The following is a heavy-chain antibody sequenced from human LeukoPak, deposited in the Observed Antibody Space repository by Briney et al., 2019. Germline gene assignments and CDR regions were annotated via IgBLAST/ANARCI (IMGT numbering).Heavy chain of an antibody. V-gene: IGHV1-18*01. D-gene: IGHD2-2*01. CDR2: ISAYNGNT. CDR3: AREYCSSTSCYAFDI. CDR1: GYTFTSYG. Sequence: ASVKVSCKASGYTFTSYGISWVRQAPGQGLEWVGWISAYNGNTNHAQKLQGRVTMTTDTSTSTAYMELRSLRSDDTAVYYCAREYCSSTSCYAFDIWGQGTMVTVSS. J-gene: IGHJ3*02.